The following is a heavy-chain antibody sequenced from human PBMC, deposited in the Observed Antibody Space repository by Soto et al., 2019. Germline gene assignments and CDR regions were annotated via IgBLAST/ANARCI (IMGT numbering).Heavy chain of an antibody. CDR2: IYYSGST. D-gene: IGHD2-2*01. J-gene: IGHJ4*02. V-gene: IGHV4-59*01. Sequence: SETLSLTCTVSGGSISSYYWSWIRQPPGKGLEWIGYIYYSGSTNYNPSLKSRVTISVDTSKNQFSLKLSSVTAADTAVYYCARIGSSVNYFDYWGQGTLVTVSS. CDR3: ARIGSSVNYFDY. CDR1: GGSISSYY.